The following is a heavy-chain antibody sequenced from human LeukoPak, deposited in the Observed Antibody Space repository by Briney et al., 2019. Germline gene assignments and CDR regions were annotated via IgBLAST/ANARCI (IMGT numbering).Heavy chain of an antibody. J-gene: IGHJ4*02. D-gene: IGHD1-26*01. V-gene: IGHV3-74*01. CDR2: INSDGSST. CDR1: GFTFSSYW. Sequence: PGGSLRLSCAASGFTFSSYWMHWVRQAPGKGLVWVSRINSDGSSTSYADSVKGRFTISRDNAKNTLYLQMNSLRAEDTAVYYCARKSGSYRKIDYWGQGTLVTVSS. CDR3: ARKSGSYRKIDY.